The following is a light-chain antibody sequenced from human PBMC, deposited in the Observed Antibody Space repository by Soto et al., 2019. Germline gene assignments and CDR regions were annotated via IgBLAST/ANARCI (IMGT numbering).Light chain of an antibody. Sequence: EIVLTQSPGSLSLSPGERATLSWRASQSVSNNYLAWYQQKPGQAPRPLIYAASTRATGIPARFSGSGSGTDFTLTISSLEPEDFAVYYCQQRSNWITFGQGTRLEIK. J-gene: IGKJ5*01. CDR3: QQRSNWIT. CDR1: QSVSNNY. V-gene: IGKV3D-20*02. CDR2: AAS.